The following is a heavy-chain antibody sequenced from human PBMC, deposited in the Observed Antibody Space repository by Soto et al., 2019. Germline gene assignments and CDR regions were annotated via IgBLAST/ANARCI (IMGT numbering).Heavy chain of an antibody. CDR3: AREASAVISLDY. Sequence: SVKVSCKASGGTFSSYAISWVRQAPGQGLEWMGGIIPIFGTAIYAQKFQGRVTLTGDTSISTAYMELYSLTSDDTAVYYCAREASAVISLDYWGQGTLVTVSS. D-gene: IGHD6-19*01. V-gene: IGHV1-69*06. CDR2: IIPIFGTA. CDR1: GGTFSSYA. J-gene: IGHJ4*02.